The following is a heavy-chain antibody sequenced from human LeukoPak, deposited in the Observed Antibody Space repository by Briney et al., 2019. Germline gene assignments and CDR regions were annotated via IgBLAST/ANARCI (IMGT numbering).Heavy chain of an antibody. CDR1: GGTSSSYA. CDR3: ARGPTVTTKPYYYYGMDV. D-gene: IGHD4-17*01. J-gene: IGHJ6*04. CDR2: IIPIFGTA. V-gene: IGHV1-69*01. Sequence: SVKVSCKASGGTSSSYAISWVRQAPGQGLEWMGGIIPIFGTANYAQKFQGRVTITADESTSTAYMELSSLRSEDTAVYYCARGPTVTTKPYYYYGMDVWGKGTTVTVSS.